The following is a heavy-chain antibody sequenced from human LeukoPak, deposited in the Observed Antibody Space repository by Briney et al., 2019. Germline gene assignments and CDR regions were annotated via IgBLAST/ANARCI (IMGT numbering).Heavy chain of an antibody. D-gene: IGHD3-10*01. CDR3: ARGYGSGEDGDY. V-gene: IGHV3-20*04. CDR1: GFTFDDYG. CDR2: INWNGGST. Sequence: GGSLRLSCAASGFTFDDYGMSWVRQAPGKGLEWVSGINWNGGSTGYADSLKGRFTISRDNAKNSLYLQRNSLRAEDTALYYCARGYGSGEDGDYWGQGTLVTVSS. J-gene: IGHJ4*02.